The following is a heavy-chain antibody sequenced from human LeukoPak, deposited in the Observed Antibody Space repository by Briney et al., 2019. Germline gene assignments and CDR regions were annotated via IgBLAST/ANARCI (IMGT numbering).Heavy chain of an antibody. Sequence: GGSLRLSCAASGFTFSSYAMLWVRQAPGKGLEGVAVISYDGSNKYYADSVRGRFTISRDNSKNTLYLQMNSLRAEDTAVYYCARDRFGELLYYYYGMDVWGQGTTVTVSS. J-gene: IGHJ6*02. CDR1: GFTFSSYA. V-gene: IGHV3-30-3*01. CDR2: ISYDGSNK. D-gene: IGHD3-10*01. CDR3: ARDRFGELLYYYYGMDV.